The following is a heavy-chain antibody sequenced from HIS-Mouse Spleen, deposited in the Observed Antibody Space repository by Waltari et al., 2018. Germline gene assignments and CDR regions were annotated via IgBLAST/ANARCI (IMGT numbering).Heavy chain of an antibody. CDR1: GGSISSSSYY. CDR2: IYSSGST. CDR3: AREIPYSSSWYDWYFDL. V-gene: IGHV4-39*07. Sequence: QLQLQESGPGLVKPSETLSLTCTVSGGSISSSSYYWGWIRQPPGKGLGWIGSIYSSGSTYYNPSLKSRVTISVETSKNQFSLKLSSVTAADTAVYYCAREIPYSSSWYDWYFDLWGRGTLVTVSS. D-gene: IGHD6-13*01. J-gene: IGHJ2*01.